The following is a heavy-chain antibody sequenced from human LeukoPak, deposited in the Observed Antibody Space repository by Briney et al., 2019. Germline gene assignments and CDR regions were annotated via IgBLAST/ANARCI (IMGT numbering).Heavy chain of an antibody. D-gene: IGHD1-26*01. CDR3: ARVPVNIWENWFDP. J-gene: IGHJ5*02. CDR1: GDSISSGDYY. Sequence: PSETLSLTCTVSGDSISSGDYYWSWIRQPAGKGLEWIGRISSSGSTNYNPSLKSRVTISVDTSKNQFSLKLSSVTAADTAVYYCARVPVNIWENWFDPWGQGTLVTVSS. V-gene: IGHV4-61*02. CDR2: ISSSGST.